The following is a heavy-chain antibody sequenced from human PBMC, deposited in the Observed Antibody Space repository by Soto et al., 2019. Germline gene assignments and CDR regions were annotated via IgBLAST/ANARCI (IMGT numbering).Heavy chain of an antibody. D-gene: IGHD1-7*01. J-gene: IGHJ4*02. CDR2: ISGSGGST. CDR1: GFTFSSYA. CDR3: APSPGTTPNLN. V-gene: IGHV3-23*01. Sequence: GGSLRLSCAASGFTFSSYAMSWVRQAPGKGLEWVSAISGSGGSTYYADSVKGRFTISRDNSKNPLYLQMNSLRAEDTAVYYCAPSPGTTPNLNWGQGTLVTVSS.